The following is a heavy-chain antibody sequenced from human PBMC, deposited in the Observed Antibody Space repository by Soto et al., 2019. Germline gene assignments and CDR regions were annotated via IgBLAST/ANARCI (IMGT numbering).Heavy chain of an antibody. V-gene: IGHV3-21*01. Sequence: EVQLVESGGGLVKPGGSLRLSCAASGFTFSSYSMNLVRQAPGKGLEWVSSIRSSSSYIYYADSVKGRFTISRDNAKNPLYLQMNSLSAEDTAVYYWARVGSSSSYFDVSYYGMDVWGQVTKVTGSS. CDR3: ARVGSSSSYFDVSYYGMDV. J-gene: IGHJ6*02. CDR2: IRSSSSYI. CDR1: GFTFSSYS. D-gene: IGHD6-6*01.